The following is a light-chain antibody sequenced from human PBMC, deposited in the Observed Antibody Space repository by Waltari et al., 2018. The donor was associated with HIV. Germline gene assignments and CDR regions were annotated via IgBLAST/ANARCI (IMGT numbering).Light chain of an antibody. CDR2: AGA. J-gene: IGKJ2*01. Sequence: DIQMTPSPSSLPASVGDRVTITCQATQNIKGNLNWFQQKSGRAPKLLIYAGANLETGVPPRFSGGGSSTDYTLTISNLQPDDTGTYYCLQYDNLPYTFGQGTTLEI. CDR3: LQYDNLPYT. V-gene: IGKV1-33*01. CDR1: QNIKGN.